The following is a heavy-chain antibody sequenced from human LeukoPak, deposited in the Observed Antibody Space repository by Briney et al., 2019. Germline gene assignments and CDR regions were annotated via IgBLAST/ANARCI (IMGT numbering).Heavy chain of an antibody. Sequence: GGSLRLSCAASGFTFSNSWTTWIRQAPGKGLEWVANIKEDGSEKNYVDSVRGRFTISRDNAKNSLYLQMNSLRAEDTAVYYCARDSGWYPVDYWGQGTMVTVSS. CDR2: IKEDGSEK. J-gene: IGHJ4*02. CDR3: ARDSGWYPVDY. D-gene: IGHD6-19*01. V-gene: IGHV3-7*01. CDR1: GFTFSNSW.